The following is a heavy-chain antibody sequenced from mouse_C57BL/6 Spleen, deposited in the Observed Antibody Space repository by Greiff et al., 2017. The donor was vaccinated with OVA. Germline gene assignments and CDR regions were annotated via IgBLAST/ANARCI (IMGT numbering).Heavy chain of an antibody. CDR1: GYTFTTYP. V-gene: IGHV1-47*01. D-gene: IGHD2-3*01. CDR2: FHPYNDDT. Sequence: QVQLQQSGAELVKPGASVKMSCKASGYTFTTYPIEWMKQNHGKSLEWIGNFHPYNDDTKYNEKFKGKATLTVEKSSSTVYLELSRLTSDDSAVYYCAAAIYDGYGGYYFDYWGQGTTLTVSS. CDR3: AAAIYDGYGGYYFDY. J-gene: IGHJ2*01.